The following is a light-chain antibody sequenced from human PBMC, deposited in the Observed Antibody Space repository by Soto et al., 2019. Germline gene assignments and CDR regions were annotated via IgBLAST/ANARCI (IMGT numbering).Light chain of an antibody. CDR1: SSDVGGYNY. V-gene: IGLV2-14*01. Sequence: QSALTLPASVSGSPGQSITISCTGTSSDVGGYNYGSWYQQHPGKAPKLMIYDVSNRPTGVSNRFSGSKSGNTASLTISGLQAEDEADYYCSSYTSSSTHYVFGNGTKVTVL. CDR2: DVS. J-gene: IGLJ1*01. CDR3: SSYTSSSTHYV.